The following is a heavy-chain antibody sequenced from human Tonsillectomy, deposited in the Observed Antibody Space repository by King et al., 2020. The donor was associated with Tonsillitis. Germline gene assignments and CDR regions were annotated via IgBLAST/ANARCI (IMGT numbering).Heavy chain of an antibody. CDR3: ARTYYSGYDYPTPDY. D-gene: IGHD5-12*01. V-gene: IGHV3-23*04. J-gene: IGHJ4*02. Sequence: VQLVESGGGLVQPGGSLRLSCAASGFTFGNFAVSWVRQAPGKGLEWVSGISGSVGSTYNAASVKGRFTISRDNSKNTLCLQMNGLRAEDTAVYYCARTYYSGYDYPTPDYWGQGTLVSVSS. CDR2: ISGSVGST. CDR1: GFTFGNFA.